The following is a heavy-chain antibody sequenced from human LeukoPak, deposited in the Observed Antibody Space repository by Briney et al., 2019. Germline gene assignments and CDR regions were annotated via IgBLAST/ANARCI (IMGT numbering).Heavy chain of an antibody. CDR3: ARQGYCSSTSCYLYYYYGMDV. D-gene: IGHD2-2*01. Sequence: GEPLKISRKGSGYSFTNYWIGWVRQMPGTGLGWMGMIYPGDSDTRYSPSFPGQVTISADKSISTAYLQRSSLKASDTAMYYCARQGYCSSTSCYLYYYYGMDVWGQGTTVTVSS. V-gene: IGHV5-51*01. CDR1: GYSFTNYW. J-gene: IGHJ6*02. CDR2: IYPGDSDT.